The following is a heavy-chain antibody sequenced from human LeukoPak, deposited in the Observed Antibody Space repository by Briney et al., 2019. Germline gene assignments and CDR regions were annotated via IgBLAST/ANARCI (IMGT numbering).Heavy chain of an antibody. CDR2: IIPIFGTA. CDR3: ATGGITIFGVAD. D-gene: IGHD3-3*01. V-gene: IGHV1-69*13. J-gene: IGHJ4*02. Sequence: GASVKVSCKASGGTFSSYAISWVRQAPGQGLEWMGGIIPIFGTANYAQKFQGRVTITADESTSTAYMELSSLRSEDTAVYYCATGGITIFGVADWGQGTLVTVSS. CDR1: GGTFSSYA.